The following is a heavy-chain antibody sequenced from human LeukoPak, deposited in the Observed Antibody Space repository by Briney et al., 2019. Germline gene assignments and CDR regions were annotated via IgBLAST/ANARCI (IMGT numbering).Heavy chain of an antibody. CDR2: IYTSGST. V-gene: IGHV4-61*02. D-gene: IGHD4-17*01. CDR3: ARRRRGDYGRGYFDY. CDR1: GGSISSGSYY. Sequence: SQTLSLTCTVSGGSISSGSYYWSWIRQPAGKGLEWIGRIYTSGSTNYNPSLKSRVTISVDTSKNQFSLKLSSVTAADTAVYYCARRRRGDYGRGYFDYWGQGTLVTVSS. J-gene: IGHJ4*02.